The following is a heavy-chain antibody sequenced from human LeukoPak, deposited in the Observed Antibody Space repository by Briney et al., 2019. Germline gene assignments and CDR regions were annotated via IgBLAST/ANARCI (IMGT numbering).Heavy chain of an antibody. CDR1: GFTFSSYG. CDR3: AKDLNYYFDY. D-gene: IGHD5-24*01. CDR2: ISYDGSNK. Sequence: GGSLRLSCATSGFTFSSYGMHWVRQAPGKGLEWVAVISYDGSNKYYADSVKGRFTISRDNYKNTLYLQMNSLRAEDTAVYYCAKDLNYYFDYWGQGTLVTVSS. J-gene: IGHJ4*02. V-gene: IGHV3-30*18.